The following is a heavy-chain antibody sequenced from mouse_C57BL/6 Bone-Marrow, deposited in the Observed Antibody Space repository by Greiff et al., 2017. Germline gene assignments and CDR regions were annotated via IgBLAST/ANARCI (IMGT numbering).Heavy chain of an antibody. CDR2: IDPANGNT. CDR3: ARGIYYYGSRSYYAMDY. J-gene: IGHJ4*01. CDR1: GFNIKNTY. Sequence: EVQLVESVAELVRPGASVKLSCTASGFNIKNTYMHWVKQRPEQGLEWIGRIDPANGNTKYAPKFQGKATITADTSSNTAYLQLSSLTSEDTAIYYCARGIYYYGSRSYYAMDYWGQGTSVTVSS. D-gene: IGHD1-1*01. V-gene: IGHV14-3*01.